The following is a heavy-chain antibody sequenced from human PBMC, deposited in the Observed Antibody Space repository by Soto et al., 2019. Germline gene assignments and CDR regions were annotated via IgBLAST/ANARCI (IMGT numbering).Heavy chain of an antibody. J-gene: IGHJ4*02. D-gene: IGHD4-17*01. CDR2: VHHSGST. CDR1: GASFTCHY. Sequence: SETLSLTCAVSGASFTCHYWSWIRQPPGKGLEWIGEVHHSGSTSYNPALKGRVTMSVDTSKNQFSLKLSSVTAADTAVYYCASLDYGDYAWVDYWGQGTLVTVSS. V-gene: IGHV4-34*01. CDR3: ASLDYGDYAWVDY.